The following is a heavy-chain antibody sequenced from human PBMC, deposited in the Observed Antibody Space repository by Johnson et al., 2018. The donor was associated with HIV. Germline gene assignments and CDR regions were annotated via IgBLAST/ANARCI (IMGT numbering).Heavy chain of an antibody. D-gene: IGHD6-19*01. CDR2: ISYDGRNK. CDR1: GFTFSSYA. J-gene: IGHJ3*02. CDR3: ARGHLAVAGTGDAFDI. V-gene: IGHV3-30*04. Sequence: QVQLVESGGGVVQPGRSLRLSCAASGFTFSSYAMHWVRQAPGKGLEWVAVISYDGRNKYYADSVKGRFNISRDNSKNTLYLQMNSLRAEDTAVYYCARGHLAVAGTGDAFDIWGQGTMVTVSS.